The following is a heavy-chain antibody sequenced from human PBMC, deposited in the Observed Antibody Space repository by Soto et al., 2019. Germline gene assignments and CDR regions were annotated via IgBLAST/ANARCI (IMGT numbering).Heavy chain of an antibody. CDR2: TYYRSKWYN. D-gene: IGHD3-10*01. J-gene: IGHJ6*02. CDR3: ARDLDGLWFGENKYYYGMDV. V-gene: IGHV6-1*01. CDR1: GDSVSSISAA. Sequence: SQTLSLTCAISGDSVSSISAAWNWIGQSPSRGLEWLGRTYYRSKWYNDYAVSVKSRITINPDTSKNQFSLQLNSVTPEDTAVYYCARDLDGLWFGENKYYYGMDVWGQGTTVTVSS.